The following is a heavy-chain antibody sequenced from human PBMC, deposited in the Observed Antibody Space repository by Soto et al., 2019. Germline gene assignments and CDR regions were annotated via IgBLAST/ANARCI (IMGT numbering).Heavy chain of an antibody. J-gene: IGHJ4*02. CDR1: GFTFSSYW. Sequence: GGSLRLSCAASGFTFSSYWMSWVRQAPGEGLEWVANIKPDGSEKYYVDSVKGRFTISRDDAKSSLYLQMNSLRAEDTAVYYCARSLGIWGSFLYWGQGTLVTVSS. D-gene: IGHD3-16*01. V-gene: IGHV3-7*01. CDR2: IKPDGSEK. CDR3: ARSLGIWGSFLY.